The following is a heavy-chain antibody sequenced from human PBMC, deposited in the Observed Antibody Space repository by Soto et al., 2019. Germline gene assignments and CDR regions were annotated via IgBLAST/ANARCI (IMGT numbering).Heavy chain of an antibody. J-gene: IGHJ4*02. CDR1: GFPFSIYA. CDR2: ISVSGGNT. D-gene: IGHD2-2*01. CDR3: ARLNLHCSTNSCYDY. V-gene: IGHV3-23*01. Sequence: WGSLRLSGAASGFPFSIYAMSWVRQSPGKGLEWVSFISVSGGNTYYTDSVKGRFTISRDNSKNTVFLQMNSLRAEDTAVYYCARLNLHCSTNSCYDYWGRGVQVTASS.